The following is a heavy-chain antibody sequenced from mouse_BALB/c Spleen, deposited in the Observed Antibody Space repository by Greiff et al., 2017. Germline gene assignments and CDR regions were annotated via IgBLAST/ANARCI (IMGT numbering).Heavy chain of an antibody. CDR3: ARESPSYYYGSSGWFAY. CDR2: IWAGGST. Sequence: QVQLKESGPGLVAPSQSLSITCTVSGFSLTSYGVHWVRQPPGKGLEWLGVIWAGGSTNYNSALMSRLSISKDNSKSQVFLKMNSLQTDDTAMYYCARESPSYYYGSSGWFAYWGQGTLVTVS. CDR1: GFSLTSYG. V-gene: IGHV2-9*02. J-gene: IGHJ3*01. D-gene: IGHD1-1*01.